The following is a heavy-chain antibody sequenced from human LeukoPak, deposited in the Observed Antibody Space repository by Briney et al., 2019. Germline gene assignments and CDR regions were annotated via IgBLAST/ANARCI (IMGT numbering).Heavy chain of an antibody. CDR3: AKAQARGSYRPLFDY. Sequence: GRSLRLSCAASGFTFSSYGMHWVRQAPGKGLEWVAVISYDGSNKYYADSVKGRFTISRDNSKNTLYLQMNSLRAEDTAVYYCAKAQARGSYRPLFDYWGQGILVTVSS. J-gene: IGHJ4*02. CDR2: ISYDGSNK. D-gene: IGHD3-16*02. CDR1: GFTFSSYG. V-gene: IGHV3-30*18.